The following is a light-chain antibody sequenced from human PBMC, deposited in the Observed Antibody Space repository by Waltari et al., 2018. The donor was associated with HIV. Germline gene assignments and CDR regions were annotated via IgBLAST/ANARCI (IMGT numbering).Light chain of an antibody. CDR2: AAS. CDR1: QSIGNY. V-gene: IGKV1-39*01. CDR3: QQSFNMPYT. J-gene: IGKJ2*01. Sequence: DIQMTQSPSSLSASVGDRVTITCRASQSIGNYLTWYQQKPGKAPNLLIHAASSLQSGVASRFSGSRSGTDFTLTISSLQPEDFATYYCQQSFNMPYTFGQGTKLDIK.